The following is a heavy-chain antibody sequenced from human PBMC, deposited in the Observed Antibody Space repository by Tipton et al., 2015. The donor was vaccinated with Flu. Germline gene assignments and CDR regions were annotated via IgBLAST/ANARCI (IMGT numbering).Heavy chain of an antibody. CDR1: GFTFSSYW. J-gene: IGHJ3*02. Sequence: GSLRLSCAASGFTFSSYWMHWVRQAPGKGLVWVSRINRDGISTSYADSVKGRFTISRDNAKNTLYLQMNSLRAEDTAVYYCARGEVGAMAFGIWGQGTVVTVSS. V-gene: IGHV3-74*01. D-gene: IGHD1-26*01. CDR3: ARGEVGAMAFGI. CDR2: INRDGIST.